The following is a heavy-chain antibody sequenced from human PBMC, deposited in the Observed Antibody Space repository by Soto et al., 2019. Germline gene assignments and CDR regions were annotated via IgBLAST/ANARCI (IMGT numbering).Heavy chain of an antibody. CDR3: ARPIAVAAGDWFDP. J-gene: IGHJ5*02. CDR2: ISSSSSYI. Sequence: EVQLVESGGGLVKPGGSLRLSCAASGFTFSSYSMNWVRQAPGKGLEWVSSISSSSSYIYYADSVKGRFTISRDNAKNSLYLQMISLRAEDTAVYYCARPIAVAAGDWFDPWGQGTLVTVSS. V-gene: IGHV3-21*01. CDR1: GFTFSSYS. D-gene: IGHD6-19*01.